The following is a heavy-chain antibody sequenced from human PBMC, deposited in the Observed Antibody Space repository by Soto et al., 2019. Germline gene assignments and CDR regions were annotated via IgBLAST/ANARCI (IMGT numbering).Heavy chain of an antibody. CDR3: ARGRNVDTAMVNWFDP. CDR1: GYTFTSYY. Sequence: ASVRVSCKASGYTFTSYYMHWVRQAPGQGLEWMGIINPSGGSTSYAQKFQGRVTMTRDTSTSTVYMELSSLRSEDTAVYYCARGRNVDTAMVNWFDPWGQGTLVTVSS. V-gene: IGHV1-46*01. CDR2: INPSGGST. D-gene: IGHD5-18*01. J-gene: IGHJ5*02.